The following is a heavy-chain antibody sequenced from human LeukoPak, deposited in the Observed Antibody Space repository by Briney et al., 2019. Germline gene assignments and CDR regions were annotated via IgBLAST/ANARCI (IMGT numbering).Heavy chain of an antibody. D-gene: IGHD3-10*01. Sequence: GGSLRLSCAASGFTFRYYGMTWVRHAPGKGLEWVSGISGSGGSTHYADSVKGRSPISRDNSKNTLYLQMNSLRAEDTAVYYCAKDVGYNGSGPWGQGTLVTVSS. J-gene: IGHJ5*02. CDR2: ISGSGGST. CDR3: AKDVGYNGSGP. CDR1: GFTFRYYG. V-gene: IGHV3-23*01.